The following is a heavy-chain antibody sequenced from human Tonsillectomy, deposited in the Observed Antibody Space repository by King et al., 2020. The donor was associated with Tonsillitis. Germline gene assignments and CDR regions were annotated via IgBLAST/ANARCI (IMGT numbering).Heavy chain of an antibody. CDR2: IKEDGSET. CDR1: GFTFSNYW. J-gene: IGHJ4*02. D-gene: IGHD6-6*01. CDR3: ARSIAAPLDY. Sequence: VQLVESGGGLVQPGGSLRLSCAASGFTFSNYWMNCVRQAPGKGREGVANIKEDGSETYYVDSVKGRFTISRDNAKNSLYLQMNSLRAEDTAVYYCARSIAAPLDYWGQGTLVTVSS. V-gene: IGHV3-7*01.